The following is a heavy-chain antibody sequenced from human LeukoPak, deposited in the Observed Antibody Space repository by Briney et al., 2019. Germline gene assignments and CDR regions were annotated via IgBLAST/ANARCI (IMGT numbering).Heavy chain of an antibody. Sequence: ASVKVSCKASGYTFTSYYMHWVRQATGQGLEWMGWMNPNSGNTGYAQKFQGRVTMTRNTSISTAYMELSSLRSEDTAVYYCAISRGEVSTFDYWGQGTLVTVSS. CDR3: AISRGEVSTFDY. J-gene: IGHJ4*02. CDR2: MNPNSGNT. V-gene: IGHV1-8*02. CDR1: GYTFTSYY. D-gene: IGHD3-10*01.